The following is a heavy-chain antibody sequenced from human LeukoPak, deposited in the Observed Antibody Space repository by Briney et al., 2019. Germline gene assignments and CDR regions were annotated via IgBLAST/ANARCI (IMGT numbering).Heavy chain of an antibody. V-gene: IGHV3-30*02. CDR3: AKDLGTEYNIFDY. Sequence: GGSLRLSCATSEFTFSAYAMHWIRQAPGRGLEWVAFVRYGGNIKYYADSVKGRFTISRDNSKNTLYLQMNSLRPEDTTVYYCAKDLGTEYNIFDYWGQGTLVTVSS. CDR2: VRYGGNIK. D-gene: IGHD3-9*01. CDR1: EFTFSAYA. J-gene: IGHJ4*02.